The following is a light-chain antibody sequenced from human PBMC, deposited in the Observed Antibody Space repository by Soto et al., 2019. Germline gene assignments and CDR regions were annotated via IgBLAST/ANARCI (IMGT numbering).Light chain of an antibody. J-gene: IGLJ1*01. CDR2: EVS. V-gene: IGLV2-14*01. CDR1: SSDVGSYNF. CDR3: SSYTTSSNYG. Sequence: QSVLTQPASVSGSPGQSITISCTGTSSDVGSYNFVSWYQQLPGKAPKLMIYEVSNRPSGVSNRFSGSKSGNTASLTISGLQAEDEADYYCSSYTTSSNYGFGSGTKAPS.